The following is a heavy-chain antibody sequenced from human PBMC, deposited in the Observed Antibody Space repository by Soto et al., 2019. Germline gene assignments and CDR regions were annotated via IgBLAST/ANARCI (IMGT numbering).Heavy chain of an antibody. CDR3: ARAPVGLDTISYFDY. V-gene: IGHV4-30-4*01. Sequence: QVQLQESGPGLVKPSETLSLTCTVSGDSVSSVGFHWAWLRRPPGKGLEWIGYIYNGGSTYYRPSLASRMHMSLDATRTHYSLRLTSVTSADTAVYFCARAPVGLDTISYFDYWGQGKLVTVSS. CDR1: GDSVSSVGFH. D-gene: IGHD3-3*01. J-gene: IGHJ4*02. CDR2: IYNGGST.